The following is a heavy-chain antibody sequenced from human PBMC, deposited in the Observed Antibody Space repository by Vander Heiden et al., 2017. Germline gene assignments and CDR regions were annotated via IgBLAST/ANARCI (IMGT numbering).Heavy chain of an antibody. CDR3: ARDRADGWLHKPEYYFDY. D-gene: IGHD5-12*01. CDR1: GFPFSSYG. J-gene: IGHJ4*02. V-gene: IGHV3-33*01. Sequence: QVQLVESGGGVVQPGRSLRLPCAASGFPFSSYGMHWVRQAPGKGLEWVAVIWYDGSNKYYADSVKGRFTISRDNSKNTLYLQMNSLRAEDTAVYYCARDRADGWLHKPEYYFDYWGQGTLVTVSS. CDR2: IWYDGSNK.